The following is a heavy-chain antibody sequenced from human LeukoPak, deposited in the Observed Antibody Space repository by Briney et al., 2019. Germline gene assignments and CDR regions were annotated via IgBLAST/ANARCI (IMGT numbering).Heavy chain of an antibody. D-gene: IGHD3-22*01. CDR3: PRGRSVYYDSSGYPHY. Sequence: TSETLSLTCAVYGGAFSGYYWSWIRQPPGKGLEWIGEINHSGSTNYNPSLKSRVTISVATSKHQFSMKLSSVTAADTAVYYCPRGRSVYYDSSGYPHYWGQGTLVTVSS. J-gene: IGHJ4*02. CDR2: INHSGST. V-gene: IGHV4-34*01. CDR1: GGAFSGYY.